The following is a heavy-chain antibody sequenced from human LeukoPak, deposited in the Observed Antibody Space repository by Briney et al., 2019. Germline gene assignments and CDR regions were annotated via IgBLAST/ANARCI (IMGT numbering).Heavy chain of an antibody. CDR2: IYYSGST. D-gene: IGHD5-12*01. CDR3: ARSADSGYDLYNWFDP. V-gene: IGHV4-31*03. Sequence: SETLSLTCTVSGGSISSGGYYWSWIRQHPGKGLEWIGYIYYSGSTYYNPSLKSRVTISVDTSKNQFSLKLGSVTAADTAVYYCARSADSGYDLYNWFDPWGQGTLVTVSS. CDR1: GGSISSGGYY. J-gene: IGHJ5*02.